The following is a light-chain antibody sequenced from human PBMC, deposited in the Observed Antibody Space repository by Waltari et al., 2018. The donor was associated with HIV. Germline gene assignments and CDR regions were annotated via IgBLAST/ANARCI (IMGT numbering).Light chain of an antibody. V-gene: IGLV2-14*01. Sequence: QSALTQSASVSGSPGQSITISCTGTSSDVGGYNYVSWYQQHPGKAPKLMIYEVSNRPSGVSNRSSGSKSGNTASLTISGLQAEDEADYYCSSYTSSSTLVVFGGGTKLTVL. CDR2: EVS. J-gene: IGLJ2*01. CDR1: SSDVGGYNY. CDR3: SSYTSSSTLVV.